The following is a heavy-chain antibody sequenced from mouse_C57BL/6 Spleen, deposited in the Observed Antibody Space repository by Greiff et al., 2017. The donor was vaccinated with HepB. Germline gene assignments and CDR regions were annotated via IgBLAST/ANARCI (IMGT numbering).Heavy chain of an antibody. CDR3: ARSPYDYYFDY. J-gene: IGHJ2*01. Sequence: QVQLKQSGAELVRPGTSVKVSCKASGYAFTNYLIEWVKQRPGQGLEWIGVINPGSGGTNYNEKFKGKATLTADTSSSTAYMQLSSLTSEDSAVYFCARSPYDYYFDYWGQGTTLTVSS. CDR2: INPGSGGT. D-gene: IGHD2-4*01. CDR1: GYAFTNYL. V-gene: IGHV1-54*01.